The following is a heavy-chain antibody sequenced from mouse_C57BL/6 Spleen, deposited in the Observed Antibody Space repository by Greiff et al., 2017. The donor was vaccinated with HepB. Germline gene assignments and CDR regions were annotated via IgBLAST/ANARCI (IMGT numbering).Heavy chain of an antibody. CDR2: FHPYNDDT. CDR3: ARSNYYGSSSFAY. J-gene: IGHJ3*01. D-gene: IGHD1-1*01. V-gene: IGHV1-47*01. Sequence: VQLVESGAELVKPGASVKMSCKASGYTFTTYPIEWMKQNHGKSLEWIGNFHPYNDDTKYNEKFKGKATLTVEKSSSTVYLELSRLTSDDSAVYYCARSNYYGSSSFAYWGQGTLVTVSA. CDR1: GYTFTTYP.